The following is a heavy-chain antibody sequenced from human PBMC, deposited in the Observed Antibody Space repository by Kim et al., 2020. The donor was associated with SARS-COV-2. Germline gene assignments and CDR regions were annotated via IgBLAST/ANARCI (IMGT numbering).Heavy chain of an antibody. D-gene: IGHD4-4*01. V-gene: IGHV4-59*01. Sequence: SETLSLTCTVSGGSISSYFWSWIRQPPGKGLEWIGYIYYSGSTNYNPSLKSRVTISVDTSKNQFSLKLSSVTAADTAVYYCARSNPMDYSTAFDIWGQGTMVTVSS. J-gene: IGHJ3*02. CDR2: IYYSGST. CDR3: ARSNPMDYSTAFDI. CDR1: GGSISSYF.